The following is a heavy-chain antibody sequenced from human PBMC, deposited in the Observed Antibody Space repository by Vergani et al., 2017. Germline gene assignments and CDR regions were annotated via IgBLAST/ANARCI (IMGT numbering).Heavy chain of an antibody. CDR2: ISGSGGST. J-gene: IGHJ6*02. D-gene: IGHD1-26*01. CDR1: GFTFSSYS. V-gene: IGHV3-23*01. CDR3: AKLRGSYYGMDV. Sequence: EVQLLESGGGLVQPGGSLRLSCAASGFTFSSYSMSWVRQAPGKGLEWVSAISGSGGSTYYADSVKGRFTISRDNSKNTLYLQMNSLRAEDTAVYYCAKLRGSYYGMDVWGQGTTVTVSS.